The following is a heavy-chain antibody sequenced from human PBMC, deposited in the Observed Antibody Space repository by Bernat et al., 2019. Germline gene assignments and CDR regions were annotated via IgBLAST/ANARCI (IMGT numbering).Heavy chain of an antibody. D-gene: IGHD2-21*01. CDR3: TRNLVRYIALDY. J-gene: IGHJ4*02. CDR2: IKEDGSER. V-gene: IGHV3-7*04. CDR1: GFTFSSNW. Sequence: EVQLVESGGALVQPGGSLRLSCAASGFTFSSNWMTWVRRAPGKGLKGVANIKEDGSERDYVDSMKGRLTISRDNAKNSLYLQMDSLMAEDAAVYYCTRNLVRYIALDYWGQGTLVTVSS.